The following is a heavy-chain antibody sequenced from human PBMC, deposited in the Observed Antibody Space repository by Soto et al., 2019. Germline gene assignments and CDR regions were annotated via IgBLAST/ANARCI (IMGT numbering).Heavy chain of an antibody. J-gene: IGHJ6*02. V-gene: IGHV3-23*01. Sequence: GGSLRISCAASGFTFSNFVMSWVRHIPGKGLHWVSGITGSGGRAYYADSVKGRFTISRDNSRNTLYLQMSRLGAEDTAMYHCAVHLGQNYYTMDVWGQGTTVTVSS. CDR2: ITGSGGRA. CDR3: AVHLGQNYYTMDV. CDR1: GFTFSNFV.